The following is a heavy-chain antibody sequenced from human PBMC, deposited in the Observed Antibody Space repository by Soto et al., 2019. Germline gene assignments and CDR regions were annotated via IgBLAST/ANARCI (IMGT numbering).Heavy chain of an antibody. J-gene: IGHJ6*02. CDR1: GFTFSSYS. Sequence: EVQLVESGGGLVQPGGSLRLSCAASGFTFSSYSMNWVRQAPGKGLVWVSYISSTSSTIYYADSVKGRFTSSRDNAKNSQNLQMNSLRDDDTAVYYCARDGKYQLLSAYAYYGMDVWGQGTTVTVSS. CDR3: ARDGKYQLLSAYAYYGMDV. V-gene: IGHV3-48*02. CDR2: ISSTSSTI. D-gene: IGHD2-2*01.